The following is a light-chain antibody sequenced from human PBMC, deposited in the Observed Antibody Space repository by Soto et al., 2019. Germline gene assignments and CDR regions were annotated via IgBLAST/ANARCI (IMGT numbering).Light chain of an antibody. J-gene: IGKJ5*01. V-gene: IGKV1-5*03. Sequence: DIQMTQSPSTLSASVGDRVTITCRASQRISSWLAWYQQKPGKAPNLLIYQASSLESGVPSRFSGSGSGTDFTLTIRSLQPDDFATYYCQQYESYSVTFGQGTRLAIK. CDR1: QRISSW. CDR3: QQYESYSVT. CDR2: QAS.